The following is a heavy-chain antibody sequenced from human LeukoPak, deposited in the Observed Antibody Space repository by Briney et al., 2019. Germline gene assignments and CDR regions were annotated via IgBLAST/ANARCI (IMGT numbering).Heavy chain of an antibody. V-gene: IGHV5-51*01. Sequence: GESLKISCKGSEFSFTTYWIVWVRQMPGKGLEWMGVIYPGDSDTRYSPSFQGQVTISADKSTSTAYLQWSSLKASDTAMYYCARRTVTPLGFFVDYWGQGTLVTVSS. CDR3: ARRTVTPLGFFVDY. J-gene: IGHJ4*02. CDR1: EFSFTTYW. D-gene: IGHD4-17*01. CDR2: IYPGDSDT.